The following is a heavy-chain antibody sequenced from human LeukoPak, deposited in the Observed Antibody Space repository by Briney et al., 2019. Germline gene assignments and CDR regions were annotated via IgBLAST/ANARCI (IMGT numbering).Heavy chain of an antibody. D-gene: IGHD6-25*01. J-gene: IGHJ4*02. CDR2: IYPRDSDT. CDR1: GYTFTNYW. CDR3: ARLLAAPYYINF. Sequence: GGSLKISCKGSGYTFTNYWIAWVRQMPGQGLEWLGIIYPRDSDTRYSPSFQGQVSISVDTSIDTAYLQWSSVKASDTAMYYCARLLAAPYYINFWGQGTLVTVSS. V-gene: IGHV5-51*01.